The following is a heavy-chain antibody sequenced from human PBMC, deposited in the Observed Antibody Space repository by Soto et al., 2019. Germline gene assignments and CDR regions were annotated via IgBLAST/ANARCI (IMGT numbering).Heavy chain of an antibody. V-gene: IGHV3-66*01. CDR1: GFTVSSNY. CDR2: IYSSGST. J-gene: IGHJ4*02. CDR3: ARGVFGYSYGSRYAY. Sequence: GGSLRLSCAASGFTVSSNYMSGVRQAPGKGLEWVSIIYSSGSTYYADSVKGRFTISRDNSKNTLYFQMNSLRVEDTAVYYCARGVFGYSYGSRYAYSGQGTLVTVSS. D-gene: IGHD5-18*01.